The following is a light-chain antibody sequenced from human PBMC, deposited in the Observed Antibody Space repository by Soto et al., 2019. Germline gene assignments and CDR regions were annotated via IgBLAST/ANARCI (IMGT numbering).Light chain of an antibody. CDR1: SGSIASNS. CDR3: QSYEDTIQV. CDR2: EDV. Sequence: NFMLIQPHSVSESPGKTVTISCTRSSGSIASNSVQWYQQRPGSAPTTVVYEDVHRPSGVPDRFSGSIDRSSNSASLTISGLKTEDEADYYCQSYEDTIQVFGGGTKLTVL. V-gene: IGLV6-57*04. J-gene: IGLJ3*02.